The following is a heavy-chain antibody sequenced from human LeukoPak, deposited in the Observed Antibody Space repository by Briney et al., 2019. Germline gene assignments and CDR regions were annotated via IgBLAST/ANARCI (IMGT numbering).Heavy chain of an antibody. CDR2: ISPDGGTT. J-gene: IGHJ4*02. Sequence: SGGYLRLSCEATGFTFSSISMNWVRQAPGKGLEWVSCISPDGGTTYHAASVKGRFSTSRDNTESSLYLQMNSLRAEDTAVYYCTRDLPVPSLARGIIIYGLIDYWGQGTLVTVSS. CDR3: TRDLPVPSLARGIIIYGLIDY. V-gene: IGHV3-21*06. CDR1: GFTFSSIS. D-gene: IGHD3-10*01.